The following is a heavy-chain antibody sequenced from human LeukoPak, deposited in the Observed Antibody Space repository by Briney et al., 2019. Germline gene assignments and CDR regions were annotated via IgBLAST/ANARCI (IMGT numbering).Heavy chain of an antibody. D-gene: IGHD5-24*01. Sequence: GGSLRLSCAASGFIFSSYGMHWVRQAPGKGLEWVSAISGSGGSTYYADSVKGRFTISRDNSKNTLYLQMNSLRAEDTAVYYCAKMKRWLQFGAFDIWSQGTMVTVSS. CDR1: GFIFSSYG. V-gene: IGHV3-23*01. J-gene: IGHJ3*02. CDR2: ISGSGGST. CDR3: AKMKRWLQFGAFDI.